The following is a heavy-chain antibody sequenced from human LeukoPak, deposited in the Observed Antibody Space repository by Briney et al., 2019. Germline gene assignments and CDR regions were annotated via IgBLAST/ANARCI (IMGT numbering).Heavy chain of an antibody. J-gene: IGHJ6*02. Sequence: HPGGSLRLSCAASGFTVSNNYMSWVRQAPGKGLEWVSVIYSGGSTYYADSVKGRFTISRDNSKSTLYLQMHSLRGEDTAVYYCAKSTIAAVGKDYYYAMDAWGQGTTVTVSS. CDR2: IYSGGST. CDR1: GFTVSNNY. V-gene: IGHV3-53*05. D-gene: IGHD6-13*01. CDR3: AKSTIAAVGKDYYYAMDA.